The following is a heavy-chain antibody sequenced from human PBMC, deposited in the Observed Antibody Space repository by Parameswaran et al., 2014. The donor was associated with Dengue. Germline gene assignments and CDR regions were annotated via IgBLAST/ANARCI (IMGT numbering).Heavy chain of an antibody. D-gene: IGHD3-10*01. J-gene: IGHJ6*02. Sequence: VRQMPGKGLEWMGIIYPGDSDTRYSPSFQGQVTISADKSISTAYLQWSSLKASDTAMYYCARMVRGGSRGYYYGMDVWGQGTTVTVSS. CDR2: IYPGDSDT. CDR3: ARMVRGGSRGYYYGMDV. V-gene: IGHV5-51*01.